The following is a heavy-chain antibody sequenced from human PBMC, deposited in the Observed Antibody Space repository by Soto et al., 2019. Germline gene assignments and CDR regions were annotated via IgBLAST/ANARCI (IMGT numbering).Heavy chain of an antibody. J-gene: IGHJ4*02. CDR1: GFTFSSYW. D-gene: IGHD5-12*01. CDR2: INSDGSST. V-gene: IGHV3-74*01. CDR3: ARDTGYSGYGVLR. Sequence: GGSLRLSCAASGFTFSSYWMHWVRQAPGKGLVWVSRINSDGSSTSYADSVKGRFTISRDNAKNTLYLQMNSLRAEDMAVYYCARDTGYSGYGVLRWGQGTLVTVSS.